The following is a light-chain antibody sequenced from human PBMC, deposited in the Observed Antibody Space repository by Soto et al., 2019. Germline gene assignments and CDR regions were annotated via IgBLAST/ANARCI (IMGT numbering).Light chain of an antibody. Sequence: QSVLTQPASVSGSPGQSITISCTGTSSDVGGYNYVSWYQHHPGKAPKLMIYDVSNRPSGVSNRFSGSKSGNTASLIISGLQAEDEADYYCSSYTSSSTLSPYVSRTGTKVPVL. V-gene: IGLV2-14*03. CDR2: DVS. CDR3: SSYTSSSTLSPYV. CDR1: SSDVGGYNY. J-gene: IGLJ1*01.